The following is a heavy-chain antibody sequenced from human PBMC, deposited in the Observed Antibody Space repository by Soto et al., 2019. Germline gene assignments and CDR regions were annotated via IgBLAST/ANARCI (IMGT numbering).Heavy chain of an antibody. V-gene: IGHV3-23*01. CDR1: GFTFSSYA. Sequence: EVQLLESGGGVVQPGGSLRLSCAASGFTFSSYAMSWVSQAPGKGLVWVSAISGSGGSTYYADSVKGRFTISRDNSKNRMDLQMNSLRAEDTAVYYCANRHQYYYYYYSMDVWGQATTVTFSS. CDR3: ANRHQYYYYYYSMDV. J-gene: IGHJ6*02. CDR2: ISGSGGST.